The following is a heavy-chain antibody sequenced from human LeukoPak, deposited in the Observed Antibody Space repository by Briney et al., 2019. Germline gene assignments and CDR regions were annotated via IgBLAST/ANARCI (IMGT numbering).Heavy chain of an antibody. V-gene: IGHV1-69*13. D-gene: IGHD1-26*01. Sequence: SVKVSCKASGGTFSSYAISWVRQAPGQGLEWMGGIIPIFGTANYAQKFQGRVTITADESTSTAYMELGSLRSEDTAVYYCARRGGSYLSFLYWGQGTLVTVSS. J-gene: IGHJ4*02. CDR2: IIPIFGTA. CDR3: ARRGGSYLSFLY. CDR1: GGTFSSYA.